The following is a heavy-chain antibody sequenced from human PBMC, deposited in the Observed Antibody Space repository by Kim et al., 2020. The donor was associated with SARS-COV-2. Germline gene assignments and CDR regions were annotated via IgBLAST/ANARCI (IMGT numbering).Heavy chain of an antibody. CDR3: ARGGLPGALDY. V-gene: IGHV3-74*03. D-gene: IGHD3-16*01. J-gene: IGHJ4*02. CDR2: MNGDGSST. Sequence: GGSLRLSCEASGFTFSASWMHWVRQTPGKGLVWVSQMNGDGSSTAYADSMKGRFTISRDNAKNTLYLQMNSLRVEDKAVYYCARGGLPGALDYWCQGTLV. CDR1: GFTFSASW.